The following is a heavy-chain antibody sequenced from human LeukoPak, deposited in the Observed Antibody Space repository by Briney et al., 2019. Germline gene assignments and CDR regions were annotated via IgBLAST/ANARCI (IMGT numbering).Heavy chain of an antibody. Sequence: ASVKVSCKASGYTFTDYYMHWVREAPGQGLEWMGWINPKSGDTNYAQKFQGRVTMTRDTSISTAYMELSRLTSDDTAVYYCARDYYGSGSFSGHWGQGTLVTVSS. V-gene: IGHV1-2*02. J-gene: IGHJ4*02. CDR3: ARDYYGSGSFSGH. CDR2: INPKSGDT. CDR1: GYTFTDYY. D-gene: IGHD3-10*01.